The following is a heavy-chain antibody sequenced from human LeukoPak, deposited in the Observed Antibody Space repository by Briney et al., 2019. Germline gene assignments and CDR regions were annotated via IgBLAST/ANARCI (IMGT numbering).Heavy chain of an antibody. CDR1: GFTFSSYW. Sequence: PGGSLRLSCAASGFTFSSYWMSWVRQAPGKGLEWVANIKQDGSGKYYVDSVKGRFTISRDNAKNSLYLQMNSLRAEDTAVYYCARDYRLTQNYDFWSGYFDYWGQGTLVTVSS. J-gene: IGHJ4*02. CDR2: IKQDGSGK. D-gene: IGHD3-3*01. V-gene: IGHV3-7*01. CDR3: ARDYRLTQNYDFWSGYFDY.